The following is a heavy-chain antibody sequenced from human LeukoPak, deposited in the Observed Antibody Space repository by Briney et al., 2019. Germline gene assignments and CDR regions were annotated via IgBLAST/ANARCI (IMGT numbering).Heavy chain of an antibody. CDR3: ARLADYYDSGSYYKPSNFDY. V-gene: IGHV5-51*01. D-gene: IGHD3-10*01. CDR2: IYPGDSET. J-gene: IGHJ4*02. Sequence: GESLKISCKGSGYSFTSYWIAWVRQMPGKGLEWMGIIYPGDSETRYSPSFQGQGTISVDRSINTAYLQWSRLKASDTAMYYCARLADYYDSGSYYKPSNFDYWGQGTLVTVPS. CDR1: GYSFTSYW.